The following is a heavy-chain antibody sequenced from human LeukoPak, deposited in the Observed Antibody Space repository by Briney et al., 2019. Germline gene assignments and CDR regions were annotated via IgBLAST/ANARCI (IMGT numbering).Heavy chain of an antibody. CDR3: AKDTPTTGYHLDS. CDR2: IRYDGSDK. CDR1: GFTFSSYA. D-gene: IGHD1-1*01. Sequence: GGSLRLSCAASGFTFSSYATHWVRQAPGKGLEWVAFIRYDGSDKSYADSVKGRFTISRDNSENTLYLQINSLRVEDTAVYYCAKDTPTTGYHLDSWGQGTLVTVSS. J-gene: IGHJ4*02. V-gene: IGHV3-30*02.